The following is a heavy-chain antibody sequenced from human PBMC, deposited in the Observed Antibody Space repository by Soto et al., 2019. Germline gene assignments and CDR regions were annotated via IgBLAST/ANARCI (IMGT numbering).Heavy chain of an antibody. V-gene: IGHV3-48*03. CDR3: ARDQLTTVTKYYYGMDV. J-gene: IGHJ6*02. D-gene: IGHD4-4*01. CDR2: ISSSGSTI. CDR1: GFTFSSYE. Sequence: PGGSLRLSCAASGFTFSSYEMNWVRQAPGKXLEWVSYISSSGSTIYYADSVKGRFTISRDNAKNSLYLQMNSLRAEDTAVYYCARDQLTTVTKYYYGMDVWGQGTTVTVSS.